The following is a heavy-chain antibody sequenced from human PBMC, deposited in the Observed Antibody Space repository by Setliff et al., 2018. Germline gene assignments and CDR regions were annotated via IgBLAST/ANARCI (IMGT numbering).Heavy chain of an antibody. D-gene: IGHD1-20*01. CDR1: GGSISSSNW. V-gene: IGHV4-4*02. CDR3: ARGRITGANWFDP. Sequence: TLSLPCAVSGGSISSSNWWSWVRQPPGKGLEWIGEVYHSGSTNYSPSLKSRVTISIDKSNSQCPLKLTSVTAADTALYYCARGRITGANWFDPWGQGILVTVSS. J-gene: IGHJ5*02. CDR2: VYHSGST.